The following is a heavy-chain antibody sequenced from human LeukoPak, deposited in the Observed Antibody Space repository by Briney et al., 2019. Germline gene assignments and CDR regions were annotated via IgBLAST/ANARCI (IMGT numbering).Heavy chain of an antibody. J-gene: IGHJ4*02. CDR2: IIPIFGTA. Sequence: GASVKVSCKASGGTFSSYAISWVRQAPGQGLEWMGGIIPIFGTANYAQKFQGRVTITADESTSTAYMELSSLRSEDTAVYYCARDWTHCSSTSCYFDYWGQGTLVTVSS. CDR3: ARDWTHCSSTSCYFDY. V-gene: IGHV1-69*13. D-gene: IGHD2-2*01. CDR1: GGTFSSYA.